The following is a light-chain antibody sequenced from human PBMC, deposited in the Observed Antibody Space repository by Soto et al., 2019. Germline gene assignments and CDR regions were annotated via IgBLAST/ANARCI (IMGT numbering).Light chain of an antibody. V-gene: IGKV1-12*01. CDR3: QQANSFPWT. Sequence: DIQLTQSPSSVSASVGDTVTITCRASQGISSWLGWYQQKPGKAPKLLIYAASRVQIGVPPRFSGSESGTDFTLTISSLQPEDSATYYCQQANSFPWTFGQGTKVEIK. CDR1: QGISSW. CDR2: AAS. J-gene: IGKJ1*01.